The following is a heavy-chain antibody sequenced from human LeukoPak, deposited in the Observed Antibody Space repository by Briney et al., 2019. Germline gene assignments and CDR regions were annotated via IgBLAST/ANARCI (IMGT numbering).Heavy chain of an antibody. V-gene: IGHV1-8*01. CDR2: MNPNSDNT. CDR1: GYTFTSYD. Sequence: ASVNVSFKASGYTFTSYDINWVRQATGQGLEWMGWMNPNSDNTGYAQKFQGRVTMTRNTSISTAYMELSSQRSEDTAVYYCARRGVGTHFDYWGQGSLVTVSS. CDR3: ARRGVGTHFDY. D-gene: IGHD1-1*01. J-gene: IGHJ4*02.